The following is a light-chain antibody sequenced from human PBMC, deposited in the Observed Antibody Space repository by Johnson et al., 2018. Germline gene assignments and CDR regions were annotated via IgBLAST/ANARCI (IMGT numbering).Light chain of an antibody. CDR2: ENN. CDR1: SSNIGNNY. V-gene: IGLV1-51*02. Sequence: QSVLTQPPSVSAAPGQKVTISCSGSSSNIGNNYVSWYQQLPGTASKLLIYENNKRPSGIPDRFSGSKSGTSATLGITGLQTRDEADYYCGTWDSSLSAGNVFGTGTKVTVL. CDR3: GTWDSSLSAGNV. J-gene: IGLJ1*01.